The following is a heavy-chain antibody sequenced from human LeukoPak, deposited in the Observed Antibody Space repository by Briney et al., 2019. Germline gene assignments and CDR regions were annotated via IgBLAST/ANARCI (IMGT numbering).Heavy chain of an antibody. CDR2: ISSSSSYI. Sequence: GGSLRLSCAASGFTFSSHSMNWVRQAPGKGLEWVSSISSSSSYIYYADSVKGRFTISRDNAKNSLYLQMNSLRAEDTAVYYCARGDYDFWSGYYYYYGMDVWGQGTTVTVSS. V-gene: IGHV3-21*01. CDR1: GFTFSSHS. D-gene: IGHD3-3*01. J-gene: IGHJ6*02. CDR3: ARGDYDFWSGYYYYYGMDV.